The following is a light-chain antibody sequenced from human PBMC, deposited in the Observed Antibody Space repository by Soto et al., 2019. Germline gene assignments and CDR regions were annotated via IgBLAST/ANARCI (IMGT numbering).Light chain of an antibody. J-gene: IGKJ1*01. CDR1: QSISGT. CDR3: LQDYNYPRT. Sequence: EIVMTQSPATLSVSPVGRATISCRASQSISGTLAWYQQKPGQAHRLLIYGASTRATSFPARFSGSGSGTDFTLTISSLQPEEFATYYCLQDYNYPRTVGQGTKVDIK. CDR2: GAS. V-gene: IGKV3-15*01.